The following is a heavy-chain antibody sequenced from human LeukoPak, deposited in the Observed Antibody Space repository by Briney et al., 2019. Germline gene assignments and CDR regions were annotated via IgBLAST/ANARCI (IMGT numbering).Heavy chain of an antibody. Sequence: GGSLRLSCAASGFTFSSYTMNWVRQAPGKGLEWVSSISSSSIYYADSVKGRFTISRDNAKNTVSLQVNNLRTEDTALYYCAKTSLSDASGHYYYMDVWGKGTTVTVSS. CDR2: ISSSSI. D-gene: IGHD3-3*01. V-gene: IGHV3-21*01. CDR1: GFTFSSYT. CDR3: AKTSLSDASGHYYYMDV. J-gene: IGHJ6*03.